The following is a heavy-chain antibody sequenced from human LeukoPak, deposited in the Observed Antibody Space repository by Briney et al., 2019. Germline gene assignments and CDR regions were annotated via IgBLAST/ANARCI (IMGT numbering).Heavy chain of an antibody. Sequence: ASVKVSCKASGYTFTSYGISWVRQAPGQGLEWMGWINPNSGGTNYAQKFQGRVTMTRDTSISTAYMELSSLRSDDTAVYYCARSDSSGHGDFWGQGTLVTVSS. CDR1: GYTFTSYG. V-gene: IGHV1-2*02. CDR2: INPNSGGT. CDR3: ARSDSSGHGDF. J-gene: IGHJ4*02. D-gene: IGHD3-22*01.